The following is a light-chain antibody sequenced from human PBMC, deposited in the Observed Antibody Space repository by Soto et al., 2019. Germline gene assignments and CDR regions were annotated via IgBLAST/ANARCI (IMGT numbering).Light chain of an antibody. J-gene: IGKJ5*01. CDR2: DAS. V-gene: IGKV1-33*01. CDR1: QDISNY. CDR3: QQADSLPLVT. Sequence: DLQMTQSPSSLSASVGDRVTITCQASQDISNYLNWYQQKPGKAPKLLIYDASNLETGVPSRFSGSGSGTDFTFTISSLQPEDIATYYCQQADSLPLVTFGQGTRLDLK.